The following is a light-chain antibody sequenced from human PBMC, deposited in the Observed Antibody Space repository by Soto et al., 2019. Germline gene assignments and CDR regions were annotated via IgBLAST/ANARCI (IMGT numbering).Light chain of an antibody. CDR1: QNIGNY. Sequence: DIQMTQSPSSLSASVGDRVAITCRASQNIGNYLNWYQQKPGKAPNLLISDASNLQSGTPWRFSGTVSGTDFTLTIRSLQPGDFATYFCQQSYSTPWTFGLGTKVDI. CDR3: QQSYSTPWT. J-gene: IGKJ1*01. V-gene: IGKV1-39*01. CDR2: DAS.